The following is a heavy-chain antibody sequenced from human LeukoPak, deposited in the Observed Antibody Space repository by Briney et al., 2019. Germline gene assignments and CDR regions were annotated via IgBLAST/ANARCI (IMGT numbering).Heavy chain of an antibody. J-gene: IGHJ4*02. Sequence: GSSVKVSCKASGGTFSSYAISWVRQAPGQGLEWMGGIIPIFGTANYAQKFKGRVTITADESTSTAYMELSSLRSEDTAVYYCARGGGYYDLWSVTPLWGQGTLVTVSS. CDR1: GGTFSSYA. CDR3: ARGGGYYDLWSVTPL. CDR2: IIPIFGTA. D-gene: IGHD3-3*01. V-gene: IGHV1-69*01.